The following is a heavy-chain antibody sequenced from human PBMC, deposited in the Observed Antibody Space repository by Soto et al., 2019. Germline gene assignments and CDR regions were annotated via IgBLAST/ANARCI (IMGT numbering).Heavy chain of an antibody. V-gene: IGHV4-34*01. J-gene: IGHJ4*02. CDR2: IDHSGST. Sequence: QVQLQLWGAGLLKPSETLSLTCAVYGGSFRGYSWSWIRQPPGKGLEWIGEIDHSGSTNYNPSLKGRVTISIDTSKKEISLKLTSMTATDTAVYYCARNDYGDCRPVYWGQGTLVTVSS. CDR1: GGSFRGYS. CDR3: ARNDYGDCRPVY. D-gene: IGHD4-17*01.